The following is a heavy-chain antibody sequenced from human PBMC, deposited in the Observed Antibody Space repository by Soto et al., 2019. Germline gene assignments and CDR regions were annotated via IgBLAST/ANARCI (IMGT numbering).Heavy chain of an antibody. CDR3: AGQTFTIAAASYGRSNWFDP. CDR1: GGSISSSSYY. CDR2: IYYSGST. D-gene: IGHD6-25*01. Sequence: SETLSLTCTVSGGSISSSSYYWGWIRQPPGKGLEWIGSIYYSGSTYYNPSLKSRVTISVDTSKNEFSLRLNSVTAADTAVYYCAGQTFTIAAASYGRSNWFDPWGPGTLVTVSS. J-gene: IGHJ5*02. V-gene: IGHV4-39*01.